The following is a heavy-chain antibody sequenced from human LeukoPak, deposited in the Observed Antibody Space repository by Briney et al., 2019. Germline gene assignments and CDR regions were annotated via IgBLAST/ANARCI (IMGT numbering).Heavy chain of an antibody. CDR3: ARHLGIVTIFGVVSPFDP. V-gene: IGHV4-4*09. J-gene: IGHJ5*02. CDR2: IYTSGST. CDR1: GGSISRYY. Sequence: SETLSLTCTVSGGSISRYYWSWIRQPPGKGLEWSGYIYTSGSTNYNPSLKSRVTISVDTSKNQFSLKLSSVTAADTAVYYCARHLGIVTIFGVVSPFDPWGQGTLVTVSS. D-gene: IGHD3-3*01.